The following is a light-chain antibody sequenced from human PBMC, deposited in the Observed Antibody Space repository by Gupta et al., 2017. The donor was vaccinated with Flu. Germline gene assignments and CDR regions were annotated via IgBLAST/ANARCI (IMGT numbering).Light chain of an antibody. CDR3: SSCKSSRAPGV. CDR2: DVT. CDR1: SSHVIGYNY. J-gene: IGLJ1*01. V-gene: IGLV2-14*03. Sequence: HSALTQPAPVSGAPGQSIPISCTETSSHVIGYNYVSWYHQHPGKAPKLMMYDVTNRPSGVPKRFSGSKSGTTASLNIXGXQAEDEXDYYCSSCKSSRAPGVFGTGTKLTVL.